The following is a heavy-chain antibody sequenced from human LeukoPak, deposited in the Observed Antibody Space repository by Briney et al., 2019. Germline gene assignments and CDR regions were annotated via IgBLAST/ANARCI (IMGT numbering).Heavy chain of an antibody. CDR1: GGSINSYY. J-gene: IGHJ6*02. D-gene: IGHD2-21*01. CDR2: IYYSGKT. V-gene: IGHV4-30-4*01. Sequence: SETLSLTCTVSGGSINSYYWSWIRQPPGKGLEWIGYIYYSGKTYYNPSLKSRLTISIDTSKNQFSLKLSSVTAADTAVYYCARDFVRKYYYYGMDVWGQGTKVIVSS. CDR3: ARDFVRKYYYYGMDV.